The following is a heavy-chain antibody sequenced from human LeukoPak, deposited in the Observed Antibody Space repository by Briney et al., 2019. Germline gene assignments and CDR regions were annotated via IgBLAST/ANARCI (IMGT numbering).Heavy chain of an antibody. V-gene: IGHV3-53*04. D-gene: IGHD3-16*01. Sequence: PGGSLRLSCAASGFTVSSNYMSWVRQAPGKGLEWVSAIYSGGSTYYADSVKGRFTISRHNSKNTLYLQMNSLRAEDTAVYYCARGGGWDAFDIWGQGTMVTVSS. CDR2: IYSGGST. CDR3: ARGGGWDAFDI. J-gene: IGHJ3*02. CDR1: GFTVSSNY.